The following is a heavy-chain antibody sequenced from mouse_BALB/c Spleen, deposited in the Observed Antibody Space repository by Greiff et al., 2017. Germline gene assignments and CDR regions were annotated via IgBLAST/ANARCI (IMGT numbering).Heavy chain of an antibody. Sequence: VQVVESGAELARPGASVKLSCKASGYTFTSYWMQWVKQRPGQGLEWIGAIYPGDGDTRYTQKFKGKATLTADKSSSTAYMQLSSLASEDSAVYYCAMITTVAAYWGQGTLVTVSA. J-gene: IGHJ3*01. CDR1: GYTFTSYW. D-gene: IGHD1-1*01. CDR2: IYPGDGDT. V-gene: IGHV1-87*01. CDR3: AMITTVAAY.